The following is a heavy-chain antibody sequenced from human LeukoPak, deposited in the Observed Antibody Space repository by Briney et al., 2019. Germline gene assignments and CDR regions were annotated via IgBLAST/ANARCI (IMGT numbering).Heavy chain of an antibody. J-gene: IGHJ6*03. CDR3: ASQRGYYDFWSGYYENYYYYMDV. D-gene: IGHD3-3*01. CDR1: GFTFSSYG. Sequence: GGSLRLSCAASGFTFSSYGMHWVRQAPGKGLEWVAFIRYDGSNKYYADSVKGRFTISRDNSKNTLYLQMNSPRAEDTAVYYCASQRGYYDFWSGYYENYYYYMDVWGKGTTVTVSS. CDR2: IRYDGSNK. V-gene: IGHV3-30*02.